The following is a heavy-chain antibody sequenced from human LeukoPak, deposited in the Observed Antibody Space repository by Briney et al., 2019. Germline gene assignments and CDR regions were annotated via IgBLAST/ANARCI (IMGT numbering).Heavy chain of an antibody. CDR3: AKVPTPLGYCTNGVCFYYFDY. V-gene: IGHV3-23*01. CDR1: GFTFSSYA. D-gene: IGHD2-8*01. Sequence: GGSLRLSCAASGFTFSSYAMSWVRQAPGKGLEWVSAISGSGGSTYYADSVKGRFTISRDNSKNTLYLQMNSLRAEDTAAYYCAKVPTPLGYCTNGVCFYYFDYWGQGTLVTVSS. CDR2: ISGSGGST. J-gene: IGHJ4*02.